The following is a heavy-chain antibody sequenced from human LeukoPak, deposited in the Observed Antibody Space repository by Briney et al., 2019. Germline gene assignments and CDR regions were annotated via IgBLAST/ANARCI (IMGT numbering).Heavy chain of an antibody. CDR2: INHSGSI. CDR1: GGSFSEFY. V-gene: IGHV4-34*01. Sequence: PPETLSLTCAVYGGSFSEFYWSWIRQPPGKGLEWIGEINHSGSINYNPSLKSRVTISVDMSKNHLSLNLSSVTAADTAVYYCARGGIADSWGQGTLVTVSS. CDR3: ARGGIADS. J-gene: IGHJ5*01. D-gene: IGHD6-13*01.